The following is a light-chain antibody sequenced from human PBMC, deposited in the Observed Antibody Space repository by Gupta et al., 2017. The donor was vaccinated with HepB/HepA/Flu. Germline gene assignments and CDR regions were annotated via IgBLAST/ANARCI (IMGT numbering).Light chain of an antibody. V-gene: IGKV3-20*01. J-gene: IGKJ5*01. CDR1: QSVSGKF. CDR3: QQYGCSPIA. Sequence: DIVWTQSPGSLSSSSTERVTLSCRASQSVSGKFLAWYQQKPGQAPSLLIHGASTRATGLPDWFSGSGCEAYFTLTSNRLEHEDFRVYYCQQYGCSPIAFGQGTRVEI. CDR2: GAS.